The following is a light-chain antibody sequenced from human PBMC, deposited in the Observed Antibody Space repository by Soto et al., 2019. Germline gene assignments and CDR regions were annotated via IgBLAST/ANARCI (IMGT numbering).Light chain of an antibody. Sequence: EIVCTQSPATMSLSPGERATLSCRASQSVSSYLAWYQQKPGQAPRXLIYDASNRATGIPARFSGGGSGTDFTLTISRLEPEDFAVYYCQQYDSSRTFGQGTKVDIK. CDR2: DAS. V-gene: IGKV3-11*01. CDR1: QSVSSY. CDR3: QQYDSSRT. J-gene: IGKJ1*01.